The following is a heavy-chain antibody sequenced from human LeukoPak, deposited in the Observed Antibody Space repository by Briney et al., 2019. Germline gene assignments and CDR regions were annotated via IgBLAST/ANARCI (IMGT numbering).Heavy chain of an antibody. CDR3: AKGYGFDSSGSEHYFEN. V-gene: IGHV3-30*18. D-gene: IGHD3-22*01. CDR2: ISYDGSNK. J-gene: IGHJ4*02. Sequence: GGSLRLSCATSGFTFSNYGIHWVRQAPGKGLEWVAVISYDGSNKYYAESVKGRFTISRDNSKNTLYLQMNSLRAEDTAVYYCAKGYGFDSSGSEHYFENWGQGILVTVSS. CDR1: GFTFSNYG.